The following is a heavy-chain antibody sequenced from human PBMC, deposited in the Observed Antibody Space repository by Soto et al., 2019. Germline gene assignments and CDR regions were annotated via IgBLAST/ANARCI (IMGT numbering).Heavy chain of an antibody. V-gene: IGHV2-5*02. Sequence: QVTLKESGPTLVKSTQTLTLTCTFSGFSLNVGGVGVGWVRQPPGKALEWLALIYWDDDKRYSPSLRTRLTIDKDTSKNQVVLTMTNMDPVDTATYYCAVREVAAGTFDSWGQGTLVTVSS. CDR1: GFSLNVGGVG. CDR2: IYWDDDK. D-gene: IGHD2-15*01. CDR3: AVREVAAGTFDS. J-gene: IGHJ4*02.